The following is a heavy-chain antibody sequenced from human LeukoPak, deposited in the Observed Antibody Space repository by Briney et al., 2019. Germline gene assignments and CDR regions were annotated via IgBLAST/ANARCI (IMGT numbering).Heavy chain of an antibody. V-gene: IGHV4-4*02. CDR2: IYHSGST. CDR3: ARDGAMVGAAVVGMDV. J-gene: IGHJ6*02. D-gene: IGHD2-15*01. Sequence: PSGTLSLTCAVSGGSISSSNWWSWVRQPPGKGLEWIGEIYHSGSTNYNPSLKSRVTISVDKSKNQFSLKLGSVTAADTAVYYCARDGAMVGAAVVGMDVWGQGTTVTVSS. CDR1: GGSISSSNW.